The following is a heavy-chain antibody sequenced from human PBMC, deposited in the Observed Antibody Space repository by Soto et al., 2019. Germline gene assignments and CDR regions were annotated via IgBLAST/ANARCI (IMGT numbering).Heavy chain of an antibody. CDR3: ARRIVATETFDY. CDR1: GGSIDRSNYY. V-gene: IGHV4-39*01. D-gene: IGHD5-12*01. CDR2: TYYNGNA. J-gene: IGHJ4*02. Sequence: PSETLSLTCNVSGGSIDRSNYYWDWLRQPPGKGLEWIGTTYYNGNAYYNPSLKSRVSMSVDTSKNQFSLKLVSVTAADTAVYYCARRIVATETFDYWGQGTLVTVSS.